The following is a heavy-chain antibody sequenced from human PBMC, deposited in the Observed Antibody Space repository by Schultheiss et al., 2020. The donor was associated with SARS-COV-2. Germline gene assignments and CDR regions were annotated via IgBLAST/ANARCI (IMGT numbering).Heavy chain of an antibody. CDR2: IYYSGST. D-gene: IGHD6-6*01. CDR1: GGSVSSGSYY. CDR3: ARERSSIAARRFDY. V-gene: IGHV4-61*01. J-gene: IGHJ4*02. Sequence: SETLSLTCTVSGGSVSSGSYYWSWIRQPPGKGLEWIGYIYYSGSTNYNPSLKSRVTISVDTSKNQFSLKLSSVTAADTAVYYCARERSSIAARRFDYWGQGTLVTVSS.